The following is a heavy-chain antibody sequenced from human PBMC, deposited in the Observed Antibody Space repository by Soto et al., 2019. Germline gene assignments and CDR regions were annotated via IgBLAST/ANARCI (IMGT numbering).Heavy chain of an antibody. V-gene: IGHV4-39*01. CDR2: IYYSGST. D-gene: IGHD3-22*01. CDR3: ARQGITMIVVVVTDNWFDP. J-gene: IGHJ5*02. Sequence: LSLTCSVSGDSISSNNYYWGWIRQPPGKALEWIGSIYYSGSTYYNPSLKSRVTISVDTSKNQFSLKLTSVTAADTAVYYCARQGITMIVVVVTDNWFDPWGQGTLVTVSS. CDR1: GDSISSNNYY.